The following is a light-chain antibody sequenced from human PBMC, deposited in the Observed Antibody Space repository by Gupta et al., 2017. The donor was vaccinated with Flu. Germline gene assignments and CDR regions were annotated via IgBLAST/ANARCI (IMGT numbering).Light chain of an antibody. V-gene: IGKV3-20*01. J-gene: IGKJ4*01. CDR2: GAS. CDR3: QYYGNKG. Sequence: EIVLTQSPVTLSLSPGERATLSCRASQTISSNYLAWYQQKPGQAPRLLIYGASSRATAIPDRFSGSGSGADFTLTISRLEPEDFAIYYCQYYGNKGFGGGTKVEIK. CDR1: QTISSNY.